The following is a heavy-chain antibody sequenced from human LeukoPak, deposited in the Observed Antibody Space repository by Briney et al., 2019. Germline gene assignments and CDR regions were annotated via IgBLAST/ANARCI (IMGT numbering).Heavy chain of an antibody. CDR2: IYYTGNA. D-gene: IGHD6-13*01. CDR3: ARDSSRPSGSDYYGMDV. J-gene: IGHJ6*02. Sequence: PSETLSLTCTVSGGSISSGDYYWSWIRQPPGKGLEWVGYIYYTGNAYYNPSLKSRVTISVDMSKNQFSLKLRSVTAADTAVYYCARDSSRPSGSDYYGMDVWGQGTTVTASS. V-gene: IGHV4-30-4*01. CDR1: GGSISSGDYY.